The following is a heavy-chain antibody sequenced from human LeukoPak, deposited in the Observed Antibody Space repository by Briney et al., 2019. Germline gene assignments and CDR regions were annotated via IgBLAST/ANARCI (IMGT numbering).Heavy chain of an antibody. J-gene: IGHJ4*02. CDR1: GGSISSEW. CDR2: VHYSGST. CDR3: AGYGSESYYKAFDY. Sequence: SETLSLTCSVSGGSISSEWWAWIRQPPGKGPEWTAYVHYSGSTSYNPSLKSRVTISIDTSKNQFSLKLSSVTAADTALYYCAGYGSESYYKAFDYWGQGTLVTVSS. D-gene: IGHD3-10*01. V-gene: IGHV4-59*01.